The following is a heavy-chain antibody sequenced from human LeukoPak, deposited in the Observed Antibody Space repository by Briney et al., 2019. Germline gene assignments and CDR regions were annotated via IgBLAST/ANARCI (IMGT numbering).Heavy chain of an antibody. J-gene: IGHJ4*02. CDR1: GGSISSYY. Sequence: SETLSLTCTVSGGSISSYYWSWIRQPPGKGLEWIGYIYYSGSTSYNPSLKSRVTISVDTSKNQFSLKLSSVTAADTAVYYCARYGGSNDYWGQGTLVTVSS. V-gene: IGHV4-59*01. CDR3: ARYGGSNDY. D-gene: IGHD4-23*01. CDR2: IYYSGST.